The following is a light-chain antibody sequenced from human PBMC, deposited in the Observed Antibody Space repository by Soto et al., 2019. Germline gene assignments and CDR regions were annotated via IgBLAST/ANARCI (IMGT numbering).Light chain of an antibody. CDR3: SSYTTSSTLGHV. V-gene: IGLV2-14*01. Sequence: QSVRTQPAPWSGSPGKSITSSCTETSSDVGVFNYVSWYQQHPGKAPILMIYEVSYRPSGVSNRFSGSKSGNTASLTISGLQAEDEADYYCSSYTTSSTLGHVFGTGTKVTVL. J-gene: IGLJ1*01. CDR1: SSDVGVFNY. CDR2: EVS.